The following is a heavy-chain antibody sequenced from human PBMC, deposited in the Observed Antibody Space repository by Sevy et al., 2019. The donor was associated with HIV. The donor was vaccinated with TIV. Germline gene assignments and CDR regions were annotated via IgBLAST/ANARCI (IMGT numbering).Heavy chain of an antibody. CDR2: INSDGSST. CDR3: ARGSGSYEVWNDAFDI. Sequence: GRSLRLSCAASGFTFSSYWMHWVRQAPGKGLVWVSRINSDGSSTSYADSVKGRFTISRDNAKNTLYLQMNSLRAEDTAVYYCARGSGSYEVWNDAFDIWGQGTMVTVSS. D-gene: IGHD1-26*01. CDR1: GFTFSSYW. J-gene: IGHJ3*02. V-gene: IGHV3-74*01.